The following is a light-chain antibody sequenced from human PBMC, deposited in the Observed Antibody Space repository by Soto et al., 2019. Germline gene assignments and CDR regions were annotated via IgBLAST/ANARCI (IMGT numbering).Light chain of an antibody. CDR3: AAWDDSLNGVV. J-gene: IGLJ2*01. V-gene: IGLV1-44*01. CDR2: SDN. Sequence: QSVLTQPPSASGTPGQRVTISCSGSSSNIGSNTVNWYQQLPGTAPKLLIYSDNQRPSGVPDRFSVSKSGTSVSLAISGLQSDDEADDYWAAWDDSLNGVVFGGGTKLTVL. CDR1: SSNIGSNT.